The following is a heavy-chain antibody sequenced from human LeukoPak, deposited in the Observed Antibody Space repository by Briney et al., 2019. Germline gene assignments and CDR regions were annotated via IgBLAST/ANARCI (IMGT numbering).Heavy chain of an antibody. CDR1: GGTFSSYA. Sequence: SVKVSCKASGGTFSSYAISWVRQAPGQWLEWMGRIIPILGIANYAQQFQGRVTITADKSTSTAYMELSSLRSEDTAVYYCARENVDIVAIRKDYYYGMDVWGQGTTVTVSS. CDR3: ARENVDIVAIRKDYYYGMDV. D-gene: IGHD5-12*01. J-gene: IGHJ6*02. V-gene: IGHV1-69*04. CDR2: IIPILGIA.